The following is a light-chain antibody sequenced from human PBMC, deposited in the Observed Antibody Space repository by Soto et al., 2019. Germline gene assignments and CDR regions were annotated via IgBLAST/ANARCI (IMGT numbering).Light chain of an antibody. CDR2: DAS. CDR1: QSSNKW. V-gene: IGKV1-5*01. Sequence: GDIGTITCRASQSSNKWLAWYQQKPGKAPKILIYDASSVESGVPSRFSGSGSGTEFTLTISRVQPEDFATYYCQHYNSYSEAFGQGTKVDI. J-gene: IGKJ1*01. CDR3: QHYNSYSEA.